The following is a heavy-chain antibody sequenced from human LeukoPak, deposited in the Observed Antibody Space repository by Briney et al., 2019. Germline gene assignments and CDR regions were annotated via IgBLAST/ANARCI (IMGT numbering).Heavy chain of an antibody. D-gene: IGHD3-22*01. CDR3: AKDPWYYYDSSANFDY. V-gene: IGHV3-23*01. CDR2: ISGSGGST. J-gene: IGHJ4*02. Sequence: MSWVRXXPGKGLEWVSAISGSGGSTYYADSVKGRFTISRDNSKNTLYLQMNSLRAEDTAVYYCAKDPWYYYDSSANFDYWGQGTLVTVSS.